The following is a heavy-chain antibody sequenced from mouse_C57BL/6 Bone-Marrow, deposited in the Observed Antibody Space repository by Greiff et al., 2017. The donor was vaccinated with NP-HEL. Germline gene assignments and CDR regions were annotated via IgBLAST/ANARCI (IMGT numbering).Heavy chain of an antibody. CDR3: AREGWYGNSVFAY. CDR1: GYTFTSYW. Sequence: VQLQQPGAELVRPGTSVKLSCKASGYTFTSYWMHWVKQRPGQGLEWIGVIDPSDSYTNYNQKFKGKATLTVDTSSSTAYMQLSSLTSEDSAVYYCAREGWYGNSVFAYWGQGTLVTVSA. CDR2: IDPSDSYT. J-gene: IGHJ3*01. V-gene: IGHV1-59*01. D-gene: IGHD2-10*02.